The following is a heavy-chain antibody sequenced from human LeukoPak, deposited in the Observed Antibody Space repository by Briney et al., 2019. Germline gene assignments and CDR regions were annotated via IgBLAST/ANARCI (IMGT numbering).Heavy chain of an antibody. V-gene: IGHV1-18*01. CDR2: ISAYNGNT. CDR1: GYTFTSYG. CDR3: ATLNIVGIDY. Sequence: GASVKVSCKASGYTFTSYGISWVRQAPGQGREWMGWISAYNGNTNYAQKFQGRVTMTRDTSISTAYMELSRLRSDDTAVYYCATLNIVGIDYWGQGTLVTVSS. J-gene: IGHJ4*02. D-gene: IGHD3-22*01.